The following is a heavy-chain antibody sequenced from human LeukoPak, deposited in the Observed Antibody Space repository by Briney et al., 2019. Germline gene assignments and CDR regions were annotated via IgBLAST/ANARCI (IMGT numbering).Heavy chain of an antibody. J-gene: IGHJ3*02. CDR1: GATFRSYA. CDR3: ARAAAKDAFDI. V-gene: IGHV1-69*04. D-gene: IGHD6-13*01. CDR2: IIPILTIT. Sequence: GASVKVSCKTSGATFRSYAISWVRQAPGQGLEWMGRIIPILTITNYAQKLQGRVTMTTDTSTSTAYMELRSLRSDDTAVYYCARAAAKDAFDIWGQGTMVTVSS.